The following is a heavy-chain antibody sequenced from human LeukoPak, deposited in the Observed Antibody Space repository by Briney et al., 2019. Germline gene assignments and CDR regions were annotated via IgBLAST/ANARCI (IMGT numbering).Heavy chain of an antibody. J-gene: IGHJ4*02. CDR3: ARGSTVVTPRFDY. Sequence: SETLSLTCAVYGGSFSGYYWSWIRQPPGKGLEWIGEINHSGSTNYNPSLKSRVTISVDTSKNQFSLKLSSVTAADTAAYYCARGSTVVTPRFDYWGQGTLATVSS. V-gene: IGHV4-34*01. CDR1: GGSFSGYY. CDR2: INHSGST. D-gene: IGHD4-23*01.